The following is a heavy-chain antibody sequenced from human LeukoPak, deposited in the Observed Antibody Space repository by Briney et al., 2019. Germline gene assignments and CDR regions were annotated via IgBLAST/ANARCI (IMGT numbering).Heavy chain of an antibody. Sequence: PGGSLRLSCAASGFTFSNYGVIWVRQAPGKGLEWVAFIRYDGSNKYYADSVKGRFTISRDNSKNTLYLQMNSLRAEDTAVYYCAKIAAANCGGDCYSGAYYFDHWGQGTLVTVSS. V-gene: IGHV3-30*02. CDR2: IRYDGSNK. J-gene: IGHJ4*02. CDR1: GFTFSNYG. CDR3: AKIAAANCGGDCYSGAYYFDH. D-gene: IGHD2-21*02.